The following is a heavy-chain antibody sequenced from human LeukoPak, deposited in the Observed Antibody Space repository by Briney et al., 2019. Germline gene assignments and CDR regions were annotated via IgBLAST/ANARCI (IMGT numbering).Heavy chain of an antibody. J-gene: IGHJ4*02. CDR3: ARGEVAVAGLAIPYYFDY. CDR2: ISSSSSYI. CDR1: GFTFSSYS. D-gene: IGHD6-19*01. Sequence: PGGSLRLSCAASGFTFSSYSMNWVRQAPGKGLEWVSSISSSSSYIYYAGSVKGRFTISRDNAKNSLYLQMNSLRAEDTAVYYCARGEVAVAGLAIPYYFDYWGQGTLVTVSS. V-gene: IGHV3-21*01.